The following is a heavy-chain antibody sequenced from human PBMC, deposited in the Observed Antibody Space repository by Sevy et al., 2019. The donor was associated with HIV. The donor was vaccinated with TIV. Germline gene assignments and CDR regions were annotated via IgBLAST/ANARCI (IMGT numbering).Heavy chain of an antibody. Sequence: GGSLRLSCAASGFTFSTYAMHWLRQAPGKGLEWVAVISHDERTKYYAYSVKGRFTISRDNSKNPLYLQMDSLRPEDTTIYYCARDPGNSGNYWGQGTLVTVSS. J-gene: IGHJ4*02. D-gene: IGHD1-1*01. CDR3: ARDPGNSGNY. CDR2: ISHDERTK. V-gene: IGHV3-30*04. CDR1: GFTFSTYA.